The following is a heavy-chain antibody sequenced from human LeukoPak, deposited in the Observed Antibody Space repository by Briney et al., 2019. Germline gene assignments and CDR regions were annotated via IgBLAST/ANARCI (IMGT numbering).Heavy chain of an antibody. D-gene: IGHD6-19*01. CDR3: AKDGGTSSGWYDDYFDY. CDR2: ISGSGGST. V-gene: IGHV3-23*01. CDR1: GSTFSSYA. Sequence: GGSLRLSCAASGSTFSSYAMSWVRQAPGKGLEWVSAISGSGGSTYYADSVKGRFTISRDNSKNTLYLQMNSLRAEDTAVYYCAKDGGTSSGWYDDYFDYWGQGTLVTVSS. J-gene: IGHJ4*02.